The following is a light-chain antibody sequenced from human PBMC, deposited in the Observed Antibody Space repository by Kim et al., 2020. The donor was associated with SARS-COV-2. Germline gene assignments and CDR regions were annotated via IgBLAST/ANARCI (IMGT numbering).Light chain of an antibody. CDR2: DVY. J-gene: IGLJ1*01. CDR1: SSDVGGYNY. CDR3: NSYRSGSTLEV. V-gene: IGLV2-14*03. Sequence: QSALAQPASVSGSPGQSITISCTGTSSDVGGYNYVSWYQQHPGKAPKLIIYDVYNRPSGVSYRFSGSESGNTASLTISGLQAEDEADYYCNSYRSGSTLEVFGTGTKVTVL.